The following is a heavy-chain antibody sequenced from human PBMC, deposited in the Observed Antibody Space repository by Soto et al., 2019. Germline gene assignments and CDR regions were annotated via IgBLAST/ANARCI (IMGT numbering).Heavy chain of an antibody. CDR2: IIPIFGTA. CDR3: ASLIXMVRGVNPYYYYYGMDV. D-gene: IGHD3-10*01. V-gene: IGHV1-69*13. CDR1: GGTFSSYA. J-gene: IGHJ6*02. Sequence: SVKVSCKASGGTFSSYAISWVRQAPGQGLEWMGGIIPIFGTANYAQKFQGRVTITADESTSTAYMELSSLRSEDTAVYYCASLIXMVRGVNPYYYYYGMDVWGQGTTVTVSS.